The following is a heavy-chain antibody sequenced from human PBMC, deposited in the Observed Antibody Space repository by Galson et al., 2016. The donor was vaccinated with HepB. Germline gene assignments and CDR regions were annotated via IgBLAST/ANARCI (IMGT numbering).Heavy chain of an antibody. J-gene: IGHJ5*02. V-gene: IGHV3-11*01. Sequence: SLRLSCAASGFTFSDYYMSWIRQAPGKGLEWVSYISGTGATIYYADSVKGRFTISRDNAKNSLFLQMNSLRAEDTAVYYCPRDPNTVTTGYWFDPWGQGTLVTVSS. CDR1: GFTFSDYY. CDR3: PRDPNTVTTGYWFDP. D-gene: IGHD4-11*01. CDR2: ISGTGATI.